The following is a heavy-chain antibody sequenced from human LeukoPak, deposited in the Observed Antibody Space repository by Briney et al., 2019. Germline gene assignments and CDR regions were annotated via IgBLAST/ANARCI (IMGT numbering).Heavy chain of an antibody. CDR2: ITTSGGTI. Sequence: GGSLRLSCAASGFTFSSYNMNWVRQAPGKGLEWISYITTSGGTIYYADSVKGRFTISRDNAKNSLYLQMNSLRDEDTAVYYCARRIVGAFPFDYWGQGTLVAVSS. D-gene: IGHD1-26*01. J-gene: IGHJ4*02. V-gene: IGHV3-48*02. CDR3: ARRIVGAFPFDY. CDR1: GFTFSSYN.